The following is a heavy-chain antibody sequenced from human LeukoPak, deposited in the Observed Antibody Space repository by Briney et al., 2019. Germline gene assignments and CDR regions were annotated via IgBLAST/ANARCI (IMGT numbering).Heavy chain of an antibody. D-gene: IGHD6-13*01. CDR1: GYSISSGYY. CDR2: IYHSGST. Sequence: KPSETLSLTCAVSGYSISSGYYWGLIRQPPGKGLEWIGSIYHSGSTYYNPSLKSRVTISVDTSKNQFSLKLSSVTAADTAVYYCARQVGGSSANFDYWGQGTLVTVSS. V-gene: IGHV4-38-2*01. J-gene: IGHJ4*02. CDR3: ARQVGGSSANFDY.